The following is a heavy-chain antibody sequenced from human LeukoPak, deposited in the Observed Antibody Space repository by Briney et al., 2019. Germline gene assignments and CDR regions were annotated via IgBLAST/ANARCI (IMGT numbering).Heavy chain of an antibody. V-gene: IGHV3-30*04. Sequence: GGSLRLSCAASGFTFSNYATHWVRQAPDKGLEWVAVISYDGRNKYYADSVKGRFTISRDNSKNTLYVQMNTLRTDDTAVYYCAIDSDGADYWGQGTLVTVSS. D-gene: IGHD4-17*01. CDR1: GFTFSNYA. CDR2: ISYDGRNK. J-gene: IGHJ4*02. CDR3: AIDSDGADY.